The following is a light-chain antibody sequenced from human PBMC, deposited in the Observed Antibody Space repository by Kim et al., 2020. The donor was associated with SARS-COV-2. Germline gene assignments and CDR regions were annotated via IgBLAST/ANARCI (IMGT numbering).Light chain of an antibody. CDR3: QSYDSGLSGVV. CDR1: SSNIGEAYD. CDR2: GNS. Sequence: RVTISCTGSSSNIGEAYDVHWYQQPPGTAPKLLIYGNSNRPSGVPDRFSGSKSGTSASLAITGLQAEDEADYYCQSYDSGLSGVVFGGGTQLTVL. J-gene: IGLJ2*01. V-gene: IGLV1-40*01.